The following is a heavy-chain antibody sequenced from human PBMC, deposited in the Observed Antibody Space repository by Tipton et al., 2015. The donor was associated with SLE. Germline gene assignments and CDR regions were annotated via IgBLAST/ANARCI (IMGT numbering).Heavy chain of an antibody. CDR2: IYYSGST. V-gene: IGHV4-31*03. J-gene: IGHJ4*02. Sequence: TLSLTCTVSGGSISSGGYYWSWIRQHPGKGLEWIGYIYYSGSTYYNPSLKSRVSISVDTTKNQFSLRLTAVTAADTAVYYCARDRFWNGYLEYWGQGALVSVSS. CDR3: ARDRFWNGYLEY. CDR1: GGSISSGGYY. D-gene: IGHD3-3*01.